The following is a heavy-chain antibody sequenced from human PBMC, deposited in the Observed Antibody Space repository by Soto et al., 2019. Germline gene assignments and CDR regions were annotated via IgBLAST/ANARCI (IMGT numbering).Heavy chain of an antibody. Sequence: PSETLSLTCAVSGGSFTRNNWWTWVRQPPGQGLEWIGEIYRTGSTNYNPSLKSRVTISLDKSEKQISLKVTSLTAADTAVYYCASRDPGTSVDYWGQGTLVTVSS. CDR3: ASRDPGTSVDY. V-gene: IGHV4-4*02. J-gene: IGHJ4*02. D-gene: IGHD1-7*01. CDR2: IYRTGST. CDR1: GGSFTRNNW.